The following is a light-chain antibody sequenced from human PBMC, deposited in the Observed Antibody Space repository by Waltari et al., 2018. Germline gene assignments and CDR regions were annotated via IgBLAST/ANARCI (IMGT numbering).Light chain of an antibody. Sequence: QSPLAQPAPLPGSPGQATTTSSTRCSSEIASLTLVSWYQHQPGRAPRPIIRNVRERPSGVHHRFSGSKCGNTASLTISSLRSEDESLYFCSSFTTGSTGLFGGGTKLTVL. CDR3: SSFTTGSTGL. CDR2: NVR. CDR1: SSEIASLTL. V-gene: IGLV2-14*02. J-gene: IGLJ2*01.